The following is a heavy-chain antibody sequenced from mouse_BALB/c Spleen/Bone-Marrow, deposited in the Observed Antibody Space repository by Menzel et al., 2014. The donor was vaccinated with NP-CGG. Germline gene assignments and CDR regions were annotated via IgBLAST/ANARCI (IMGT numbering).Heavy chain of an antibody. V-gene: IGHV1S53*02. CDR3: RRSVGNPFDH. D-gene: IGHD2-1*01. CDR2: ISPGNGDI. J-gene: IGHJ2*01. CDR1: GYTFTDHA. Sequence: VHLVESDAELVKPGDSVKISCKASGYTFTDHAIHWVKQKPEQGLEWIGYISPGNGDIEYNEKFKGKATLTADKSSSTAYMQLSGLTSEDSAVYICRRSVGNPFDHWGQGTTLTVSS.